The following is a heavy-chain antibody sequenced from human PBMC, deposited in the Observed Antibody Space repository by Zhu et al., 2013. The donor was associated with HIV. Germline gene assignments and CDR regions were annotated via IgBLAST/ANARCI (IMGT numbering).Heavy chain of an antibody. V-gene: IGHV1-69*06. Sequence: QVQLAQSGAEVKKPESSVRVSCKASRGSFSSYTVAWVRQAPGQGLEWMGGVVPMFGTTHYAQRFQGRVTISADKSTGTAYMELSSLTSDDTAVYYCAGEPMTTMYYDHWGLGTLVTVSS. D-gene: IGHD3-10*02. CDR3: AGEPMTTMYYDH. J-gene: IGHJ4*02. CDR1: RGSFSSYT. CDR2: VVPMFGTT.